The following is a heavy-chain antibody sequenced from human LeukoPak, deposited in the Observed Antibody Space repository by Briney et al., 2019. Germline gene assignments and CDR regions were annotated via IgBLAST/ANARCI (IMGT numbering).Heavy chain of an antibody. CDR2: INPVDSDT. J-gene: IGHJ4*02. Sequence: GESLKISCKGSGYRFDRYWIGWVRQMPGKGLEWMGIINPVDSDTRYSPSFQGQVTISADKSISTAYLQWSSLGASDTAIYYCARNCDYGSFRPHYFDYWGLGTLVTVSS. CDR3: ARNCDYGSFRPHYFDY. V-gene: IGHV5-51*01. CDR1: GYRFDRYW. D-gene: IGHD3-16*01.